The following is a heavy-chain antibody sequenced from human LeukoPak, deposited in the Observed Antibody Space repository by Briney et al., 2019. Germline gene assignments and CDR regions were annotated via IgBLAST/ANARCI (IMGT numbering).Heavy chain of an antibody. J-gene: IGHJ4*02. Sequence: GGSLRLSCAASGFTFSSYAMSWVRQAPGKGLEWVSAISGSGGSTYYADSVKGRFTISRDNSKNTLYLQMNSLRAEDTAVYYCAKDWGSYRYSHKYYFDYWGQGTLVTVSS. CDR3: AKDWGSYRYSHKYYFDY. V-gene: IGHV3-23*01. CDR2: ISGSGGST. CDR1: GFTFSSYA. D-gene: IGHD3-16*02.